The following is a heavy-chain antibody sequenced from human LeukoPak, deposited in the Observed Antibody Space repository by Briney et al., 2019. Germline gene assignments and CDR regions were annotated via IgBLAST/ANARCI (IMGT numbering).Heavy chain of an antibody. CDR1: GGSISSSSYY. D-gene: IGHD1-7*01. J-gene: IGHJ5*02. CDR2: IYYSGST. CDR3: ATRNWNYGLMKGISSISINWFDP. V-gene: IGHV4-39*07. Sequence: SETLSLTCTVSGGSISSSSYYWGWIRQPPGKGLEWIGSIYYSGSTYYNPSLKSRVTISVDTSKNQFSLKLSSVTAADTAVYYCATRNWNYGLMKGISSISINWFDPWGQGTLVTVSS.